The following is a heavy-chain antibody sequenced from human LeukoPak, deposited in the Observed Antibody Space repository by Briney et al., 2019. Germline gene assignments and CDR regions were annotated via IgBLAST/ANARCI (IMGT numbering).Heavy chain of an antibody. J-gene: IGHJ4*02. D-gene: IGHD3-22*01. CDR1: GYTFTNYD. CDR2: MNPNSGNT. Sequence: ASVKVSCKASGYTFTNYDINWVRQATGQGLEWMGWMNPNSGNTGYAQNFQDRVTMTTDTPTTTAYMELRSLRSDDTAVYYCARVDLYYDSSGYSQAANDYWGQGTLVTVSS. CDR3: ARVDLYYDSSGYSQAANDY. V-gene: IGHV1-8*01.